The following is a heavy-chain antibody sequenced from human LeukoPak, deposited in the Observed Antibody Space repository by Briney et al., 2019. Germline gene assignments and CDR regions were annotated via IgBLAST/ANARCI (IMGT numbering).Heavy chain of an antibody. Sequence: GGSLRLSCTASGFSFSTYAMTWVRQAPWKGLEWISSMSSGSRYIYYADSVRGRFTISRDNTKNSLYLLMNNLRAEDTAIYCARDRPTSASRVFVVQWGQGTPVTVSS. CDR3: ARDRPTSASRVFVVQ. CDR2: MSSGSRYI. D-gene: IGHD2-15*01. V-gene: IGHV3-21*06. CDR1: GFSFSTYA. J-gene: IGHJ4*02.